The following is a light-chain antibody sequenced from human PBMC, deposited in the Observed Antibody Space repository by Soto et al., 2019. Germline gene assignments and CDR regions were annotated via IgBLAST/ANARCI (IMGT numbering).Light chain of an antibody. CDR3: SSYTSSSTPGV. Sequence: QSALTQPASVPGSPGQSITISCTGTSSDVGGYNYVSWYQQHPGKAPKLIIYDVSDRPSGVSNRFSGSKSGNTASLTISGLQDEDEADYYCSSYTSSSTPGVFGGGTKVTVL. J-gene: IGLJ2*01. V-gene: IGLV2-14*01. CDR1: SSDVGGYNY. CDR2: DVS.